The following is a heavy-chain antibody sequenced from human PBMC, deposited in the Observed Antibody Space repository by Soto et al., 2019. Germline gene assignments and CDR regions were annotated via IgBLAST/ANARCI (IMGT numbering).Heavy chain of an antibody. CDR1: GGSMTSITYY. D-gene: IGHD3-9*01. CDR2: IFYTGTT. CDR3: ARLPRTPTGLRFDP. J-gene: IGHJ5*02. Sequence: LSLTCTVSGGSMTSITYYWGWTRQPPGKGLEWIGNIFYTGTTYYSASLKSRVTIAVDPSKNHFSLNLTSVTAADTAVYYCARLPRTPTGLRFDPWGQGILVTVSS. V-gene: IGHV4-39*01.